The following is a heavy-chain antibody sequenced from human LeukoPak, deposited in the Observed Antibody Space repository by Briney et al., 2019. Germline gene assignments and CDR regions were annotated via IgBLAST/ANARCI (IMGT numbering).Heavy chain of an antibody. J-gene: IGHJ4*02. D-gene: IGHD3-22*01. CDR1: GGSISSYY. CDR2: IYTSGST. V-gene: IGHV4-4*09. CDR3: VGTYYYDSSGYGPHILAY. Sequence: KPSETLSLTCTVSGGSISSYYWSWIRQPPGKGLEWIGYIYTSGSTNYNPSLKSRVTISVDTSKNQFSLKLSSVTAADTAVYYCVGTYYYDSSGYGPHILAYWGQGTLVTVYS.